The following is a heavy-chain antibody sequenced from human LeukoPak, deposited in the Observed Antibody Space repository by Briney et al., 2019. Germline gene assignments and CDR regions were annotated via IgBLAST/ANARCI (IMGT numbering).Heavy chain of an antibody. CDR2: INSDGSRT. CDR1: AFTLNSYW. CDR3: AREGQQPRGVRWFDP. J-gene: IGHJ5*02. V-gene: IGHV3-74*01. Sequence: GGSLRLSFAASAFTLNSYWMHCVSHAPPKRLLWLSRINSDGSRTIYADSVKGRFTISRANAKNTLCLQMNSLRAEDTAVYYCAREGQQPRGVRWFDPWGQGTLVTVSS. D-gene: IGHD3-10*01.